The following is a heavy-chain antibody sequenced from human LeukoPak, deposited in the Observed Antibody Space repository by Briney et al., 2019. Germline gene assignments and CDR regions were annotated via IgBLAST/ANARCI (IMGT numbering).Heavy chain of an antibody. CDR3: GGQGIMITFGGVIN. D-gene: IGHD3-16*01. CDR2: IYYSVST. J-gene: IGHJ4*02. V-gene: IGHV4-39*01. Sequence: SETLSLTCTVSGGSISSSSYYWGWIRQPPGKGLEWIGSIYYSVSTYYNPSLKSQSTISVDTSKNQFSRKLSSLAPADTPVYTWGGQGIMITFGGVINWGQGTLVTVSS. CDR1: GGSISSSSYY.